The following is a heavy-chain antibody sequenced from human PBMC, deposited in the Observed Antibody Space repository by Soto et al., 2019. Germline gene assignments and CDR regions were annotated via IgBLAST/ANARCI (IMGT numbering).Heavy chain of an antibody. V-gene: IGHV3-30-3*01. J-gene: IGHJ4*01. D-gene: IGHD6-19*01. CDR1: GFTFSSYA. CDR3: VRDNSRYSSGWINRHFDN. Sequence: QVQLVESGGGVVQPGRSLRLSCAASGFTFSSYAMHWVRQAPGKGLEWVAVTSYDGSNKYYAHSVKGRFTISRDNSKTLYLQMDSLRAEDTAVYYCVRDNSRYSSGWINRHFDNWGQGTLVTVSS. CDR2: TSYDGSNK.